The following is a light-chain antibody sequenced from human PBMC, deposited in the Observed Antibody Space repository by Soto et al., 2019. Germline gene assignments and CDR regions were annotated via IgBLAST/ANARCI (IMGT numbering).Light chain of an antibody. CDR1: QSVGSTY. V-gene: IGKV3-20*01. Sequence: EILLTQSPGTLSLSPGERATLSCRTSQSVGSTYLAWYQQKPGQPPSLLIYEASRRATGIPDRFSGSGSGTDFPLTISRLEPEDFAVYYCQQFGTSPRYTFGQGTKLEI. J-gene: IGKJ2*01. CDR2: EAS. CDR3: QQFGTSPRYT.